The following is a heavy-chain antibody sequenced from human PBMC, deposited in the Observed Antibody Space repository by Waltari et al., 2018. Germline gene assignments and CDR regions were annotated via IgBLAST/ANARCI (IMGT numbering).Heavy chain of an antibody. D-gene: IGHD3-16*02. V-gene: IGHV4-34*01. Sequence: QVQLQQWGAGLLKPSETLSLTCAVYGGSFSGYYWRWIRQPPGKGLEWIGEINHSGSTNYNPSLKSRVTISVDTSKNQFSLKLSSVTAADTAVYYCARSQHKGGFSVPVRALDYWGQGTLVTVSS. J-gene: IGHJ4*02. CDR2: INHSGST. CDR3: ARSQHKGGFSVPVRALDY. CDR1: GGSFSGYY.